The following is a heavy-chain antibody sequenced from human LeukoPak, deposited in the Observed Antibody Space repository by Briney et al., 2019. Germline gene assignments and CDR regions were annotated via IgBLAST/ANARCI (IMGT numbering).Heavy chain of an antibody. CDR3: AKSEWVWSGYYDWFDP. J-gene: IGHJ5*02. Sequence: KSSETLPLTCTVSGGSISSYYWSWIRQPPGKGLEWIGYIYYSGSTNYNPSLKSRVTISVDTSKNQFSLKLSSVTAADTAVYYCAKSEWVWSGYYDWFDPWGQGTLVTVSS. V-gene: IGHV4-59*01. D-gene: IGHD3-3*01. CDR1: GGSISSYY. CDR2: IYYSGST.